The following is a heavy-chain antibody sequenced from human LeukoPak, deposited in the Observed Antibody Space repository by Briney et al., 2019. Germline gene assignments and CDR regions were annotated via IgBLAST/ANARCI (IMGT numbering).Heavy chain of an antibody. J-gene: IGHJ5*02. V-gene: IGHV1-18*01. CDR3: ARDMVGLAADGNWFDP. Sequence: ASVKVSCKASGYTFTSYGISWVQQAPRQGLEWMEWTSTYNSQTNFAQNLQGRLTMTTDRSTSTAYMELRSLRSDDTAVYYCARDMVGLAADGNWFDPWGQGTLVTVSS. CDR2: TSTYNSQT. D-gene: IGHD6-13*01. CDR1: GYTFTSYG.